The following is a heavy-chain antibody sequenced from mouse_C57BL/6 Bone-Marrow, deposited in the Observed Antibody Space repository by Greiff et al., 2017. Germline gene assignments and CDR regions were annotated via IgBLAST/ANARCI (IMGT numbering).Heavy chain of an antibody. D-gene: IGHD1-1*01. CDR1: GYTFTSYW. CDR2: IHPNSGST. J-gene: IGHJ1*03. CDR3: ARSGVLPCWYFDV. Sequence: QVQLQQPGAELVKPGASVKLSCKASGYTFTSYWMHWVKQRPGQGLEWIGMIHPNSGSTNYNEKFKSKATLTVDKSSSTAYMQLSSLTSEDSAVYYCARSGVLPCWYFDVWGTGTTVTVSS. V-gene: IGHV1-64*01.